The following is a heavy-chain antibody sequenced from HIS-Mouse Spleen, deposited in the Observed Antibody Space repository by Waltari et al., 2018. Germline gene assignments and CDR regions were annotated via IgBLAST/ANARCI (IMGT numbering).Heavy chain of an antibody. CDR2: INPNSGGT. J-gene: IGHJ4*02. Sequence: QVQLVQSGAEVKKPGASVKVSCKASGYTFTGYYMHWVRQAPGQGLELMGWINPNSGGTNYGRKFQGRVTMTRDTSISTAYMGLSRLRSDDTAVYYCARDQLGGFDYWGQGTLVTVSS. CDR1: GYTFTGYY. D-gene: IGHD7-27*01. V-gene: IGHV1-2*02. CDR3: ARDQLGGFDY.